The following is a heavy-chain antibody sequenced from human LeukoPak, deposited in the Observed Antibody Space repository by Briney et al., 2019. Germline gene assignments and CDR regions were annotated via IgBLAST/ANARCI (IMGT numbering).Heavy chain of an antibody. J-gene: IGHJ5*02. Sequence: ASVKVSCKASGYTFTGYYIHWVRQAPGQGLEWMGWINPNSGGTHYAQKFQGRVTMTRDTSISTAYMELSRLRSDDTAVYYCARVRDIVVTPNWFDPWGQGTLVTVSS. CDR1: GYTFTGYY. V-gene: IGHV1-2*02. D-gene: IGHD2-15*01. CDR3: ARVRDIVVTPNWFDP. CDR2: INPNSGGT.